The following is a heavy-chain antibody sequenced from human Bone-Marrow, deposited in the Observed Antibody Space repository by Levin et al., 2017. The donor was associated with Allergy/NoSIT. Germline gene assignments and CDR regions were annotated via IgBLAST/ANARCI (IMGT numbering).Heavy chain of an antibody. CDR1: GFTLSSYA. D-gene: IGHD6-19*01. V-gene: IGHV3-30*03. CDR2: ISYDGSNE. J-gene: IGHJ3*02. Sequence: PGESLKISCAAAGFTLSSYAMHWVRQAPGKGLEWVAVISYDGSNENYADSVKGRFSISRDNSKNTLYVQMNSLRAEDTAVYYCATSNGRTGYSSGWLDAFDMWGQGTTVTVSS. CDR3: ATSNGRTGYSSGWLDAFDM.